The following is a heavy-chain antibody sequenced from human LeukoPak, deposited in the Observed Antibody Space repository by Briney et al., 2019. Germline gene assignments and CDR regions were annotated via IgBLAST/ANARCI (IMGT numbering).Heavy chain of an antibody. CDR3: ARDGENNYYGSGSYLSS. CDR2: ISSNGGST. V-gene: IGHV3-64*01. Sequence: GGSLRLSCAASGFTFSSYAMHWVRQAPGKGLEYVSAISSNGGSTYYANSVKGRFTISRDNSKNTLYLQMGSLRAEDMAVYYCARDGENNYYGSGSYLSSWGQGTLVTVSS. CDR1: GFTFSSYA. D-gene: IGHD3-10*01. J-gene: IGHJ5*02.